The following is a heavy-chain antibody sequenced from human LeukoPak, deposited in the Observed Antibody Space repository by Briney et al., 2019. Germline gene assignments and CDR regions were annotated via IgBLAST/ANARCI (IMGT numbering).Heavy chain of an antibody. J-gene: IGHJ4*02. V-gene: IGHV3-48*03. Sequence: PGGSLRLSCAASGFTFSTYEMIWVRQAPGKGLEWVSYISSSSSNKYYADSVEGRFTNSTGNAKSSLYLQMSSLRAEDTAVYYCATDCSSSSCLQTDYWGQGTLVTVSS. CDR2: ISSSSSNK. CDR1: GFTFSTYE. CDR3: ATDCSSSSCLQTDY. D-gene: IGHD2-2*01.